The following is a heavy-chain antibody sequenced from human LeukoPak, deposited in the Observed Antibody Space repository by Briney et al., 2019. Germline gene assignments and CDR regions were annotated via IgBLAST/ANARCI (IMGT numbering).Heavy chain of an antibody. CDR1: GYTFTGYY. D-gene: IGHD3-22*01. J-gene: IGHJ4*02. V-gene: IGHV1-2*02. Sequence: ASVKVSCKASGYTFTGYYMHWVRQAPGQGLEWMGWINPNSGGTNYAQTFQGRVTMTRDTSISTAYMELSRLRSDDTAVYYCARTYYYDSSGYYFVWGQGTLVTVSS. CDR3: ARTYYYDSSGYYFV. CDR2: INPNSGGT.